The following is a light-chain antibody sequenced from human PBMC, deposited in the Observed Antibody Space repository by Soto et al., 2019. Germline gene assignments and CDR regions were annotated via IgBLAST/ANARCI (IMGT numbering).Light chain of an antibody. V-gene: IGLV2-23*02. CDR3: CSYAGRTTTYV. Sequence: QSALTQPASVSGSPGQSITISCTGTSRDIGSYDLVSWYQQHPGKVPKLIISDVNKRPSGVSHRFSGSKSGNAASLTISGLQAEDEAEYYCCSYAGRTTTYVLGTGTQLTVL. CDR1: SRDIGSYDL. CDR2: DVN. J-gene: IGLJ1*01.